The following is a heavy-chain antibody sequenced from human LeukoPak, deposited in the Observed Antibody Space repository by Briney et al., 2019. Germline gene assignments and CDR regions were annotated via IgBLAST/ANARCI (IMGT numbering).Heavy chain of an antibody. V-gene: IGHV3-23*01. CDR1: GFTFSTYA. J-gene: IGHJ1*01. CDR2: IRGGGATT. CDR3: ASHGITMEEHFQH. D-gene: IGHD3-10*01. Sequence: GGSLRLSCAASGFTFSTYAMSCVRQAPGKGLEWVSAIRGGGATTYYADSVKGRFTISRDNSKNTLYLQMNSLRAEDTAVYYCASHGITMEEHFQHWGQGTLVTVSS.